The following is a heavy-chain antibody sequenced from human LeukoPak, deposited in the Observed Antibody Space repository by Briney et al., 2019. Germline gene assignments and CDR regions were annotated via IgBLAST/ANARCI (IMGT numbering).Heavy chain of an antibody. V-gene: IGHV4-61*02. J-gene: IGHJ2*01. CDR3: ARVSTSWYQDWYFDL. CDR1: GDSISSGSYY. Sequence: PSQTLSLTCTVSGDSISSGSYYWSWIRQPAGKGLEWIGRIYISETTIYNPSLRSRVTMSVDTSKNQFSLKLSSVTAADTAVYYCARVSTSWYQDWYFDLWGRGTLVTVSS. CDR2: IYISETT. D-gene: IGHD6-13*01.